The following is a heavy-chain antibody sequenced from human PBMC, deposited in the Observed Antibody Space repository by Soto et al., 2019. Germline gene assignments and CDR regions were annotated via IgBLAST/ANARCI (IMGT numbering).Heavy chain of an antibody. CDR2: INHSGST. D-gene: IGHD3-10*01. V-gene: IGHV4-34*01. J-gene: IGHJ4*02. CDR3: ARYGSGSYWFDY. CDR1: GGSFSGYY. Sequence: SETLSLTCAVYGGSFSGYYWSWIRQPPGKGLEWIGEINHSGSTNYKPSLKSRVTLSVDTSKNQFSLKLRSVTAADTAVYYCARYGSGSYWFDYWGQGTLVTVSS.